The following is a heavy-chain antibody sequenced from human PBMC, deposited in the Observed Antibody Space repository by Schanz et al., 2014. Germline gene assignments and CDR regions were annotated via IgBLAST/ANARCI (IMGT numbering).Heavy chain of an antibody. CDR3: AKSLESCPGGRCSRGYFDY. J-gene: IGHJ4*02. CDR2: ISDSGTYT. CDR1: GFAFSSFA. Sequence: EVQLMESGGGLVKPGGSLRLSCVASGFAFSSFAMTWIRQAPGKGLEWLSYISDSGTYTNYADSVKGRFTISRDNTKNSLFLQLNSLRAEDTAVYYCAKSLESCPGGRCSRGYFDYWGQGTLXTVSS. D-gene: IGHD2-8*02. V-gene: IGHV3-21*05.